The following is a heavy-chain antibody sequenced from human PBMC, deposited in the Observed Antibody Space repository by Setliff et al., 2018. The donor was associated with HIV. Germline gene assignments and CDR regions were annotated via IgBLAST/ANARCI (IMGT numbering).Heavy chain of an antibody. CDR2: IWPTDSDT. J-gene: IGHJ4*02. V-gene: IGHV5-51*01. Sequence: GESPKISCQGSEYSFTNYWVGWVRQMPDKGLEWMGLIWPTDSDTIYSPSFQGQVTLSADKSISTVYLQWSSLKAPDTAMYYCARLSKYYDFWTPDSWGQGTLVTVSS. CDR3: ARLSKYYDFWTPDS. D-gene: IGHD3-3*01. CDR1: EYSFTNYW.